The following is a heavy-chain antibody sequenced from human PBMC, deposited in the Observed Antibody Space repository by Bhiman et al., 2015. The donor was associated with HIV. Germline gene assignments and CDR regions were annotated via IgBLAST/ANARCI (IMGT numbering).Heavy chain of an antibody. Sequence: EVQLVESGGGLVKPGGSPRLSCVASGFTFSNYDMNWVRQAPGKGLKWVSYISSSSSIIYYADSVKGRFTISRDNAKNSLYLQMNSLRAEDTAVYYCARALSGSYHTSYFDYWGQGNLVTVSS. D-gene: IGHD1-26*01. V-gene: IGHV3-21*05. J-gene: IGHJ4*02. CDR1: GFTFSNYD. CDR3: ARALSGSYHTSYFDY. CDR2: ISSSSSII.